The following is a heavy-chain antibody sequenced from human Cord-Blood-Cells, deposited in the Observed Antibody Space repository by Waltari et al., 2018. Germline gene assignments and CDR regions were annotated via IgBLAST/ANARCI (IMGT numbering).Heavy chain of an antibody. V-gene: IGHV4-34*01. J-gene: IGHJ4*02. Sequence: QVQLQQWGAGLLKPSETLSLTCAVYGGSFSGYYWSWIRQPPGKGLEWIGEINHSGSTNYHPPLKSRVTISVDTSKNQFSLKLSSVTAADTAVYYCASGAMLGWGQGTLVTVSS. CDR3: ASGAMLG. CDR1: GGSFSGYY. D-gene: IGHD3-10*02. CDR2: INHSGST.